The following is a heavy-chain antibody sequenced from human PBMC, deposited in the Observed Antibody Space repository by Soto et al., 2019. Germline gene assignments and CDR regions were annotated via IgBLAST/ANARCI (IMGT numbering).Heavy chain of an antibody. J-gene: IGHJ4*02. V-gene: IGHV1-2*04. CDR1: GYTFTGYY. D-gene: IGHD6-25*01. CDR3: ARQDNGEAAGFSTDY. Sequence: GASVKVSCKASGYTFTGYYMHWVRQAPGQGLEWMGWINPNSGGTNYAQKFQGWVTMTRDTSISTAYMELSRLRSDDTAVYYCARQDNGEAAGFSTDYWGQETLVTVSS. CDR2: INPNSGGT.